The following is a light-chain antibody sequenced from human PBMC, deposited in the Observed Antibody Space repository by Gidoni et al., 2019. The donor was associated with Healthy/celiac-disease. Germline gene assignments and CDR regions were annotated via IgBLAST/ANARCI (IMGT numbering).Light chain of an antibody. CDR3: QLYYSTPFIFT. V-gene: IGKV4-1*01. Sequence: LVMTQSPDSLAVSLGERATINCKSSQSVLYSSNNKNYLAWYQQKPGQPPKLLIYWASTRESGVPARFSGSGSGTDFTLTISSLQAEDVAVYYCQLYYSTPFIFTFGPGTKVDIK. CDR1: QSVLYSSNNKNY. J-gene: IGKJ3*01. CDR2: WAS.